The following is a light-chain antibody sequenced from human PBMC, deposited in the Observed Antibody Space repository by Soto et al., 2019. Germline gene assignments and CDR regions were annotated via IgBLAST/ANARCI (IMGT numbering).Light chain of an antibody. Sequence: DIQMTQSPSTLSASVGDRVTITCRASQSISSWLAWYQQKPGKAPKLLIYDASSLESGVPSRFSGSGSGTEFTLNISSLKHDDFANYYCNKYNSYWKLGKGTKVEIK. CDR3: NKYNSYWK. CDR2: DAS. V-gene: IGKV1-5*01. CDR1: QSISSW. J-gene: IGKJ1*01.